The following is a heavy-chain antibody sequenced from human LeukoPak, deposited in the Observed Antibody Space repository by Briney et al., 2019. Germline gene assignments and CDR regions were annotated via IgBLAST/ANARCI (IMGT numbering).Heavy chain of an antibody. D-gene: IGHD2-2*01. Sequence: SGGSLRLSCAASGFTLSSYEMNWVRQAPGKGLEWVSYISSSGTTIYYADSVKGRFTISRDNAKNSLYLQMNSLRAEDTAVYYCARDQRYCSSSSCPWEPFDYWGQGTLVTVSS. CDR2: ISSSGTTI. V-gene: IGHV3-48*03. J-gene: IGHJ4*02. CDR3: ARDQRYCSSSSCPWEPFDY. CDR1: GFTLSSYE.